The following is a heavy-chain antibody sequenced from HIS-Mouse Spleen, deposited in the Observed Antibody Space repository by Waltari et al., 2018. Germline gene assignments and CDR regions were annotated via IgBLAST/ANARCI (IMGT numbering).Heavy chain of an antibody. D-gene: IGHD1-26*01. CDR3: ARGASGSYYLVSVSDY. V-gene: IGHV3-48*01. J-gene: IGHJ4*02. CDR1: GFTFSSYS. CDR2: ISSSSSTI. Sequence: QLVESGGGLVQPGGSLRLSCAASGFTFSSYSMNWVRQAPGKGLEWVSYISSSSSTIYYADSVKGRFTISRDNAKNSLYLQMNSLRAEDTAVYYCARGASGSYYLVSVSDYWGQGTLVTVSS.